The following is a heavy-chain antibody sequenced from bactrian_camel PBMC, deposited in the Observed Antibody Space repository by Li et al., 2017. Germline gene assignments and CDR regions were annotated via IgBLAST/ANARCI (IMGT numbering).Heavy chain of an antibody. D-gene: IGHD1*01. Sequence: VQLVESGGGSALAGGSVRLSCAASGYTFNTYSWFRQAPGKEREGVATIYNGGVSTYYADSVKGRFTISQDNAKNTLYLQMNSLKPEDTAMYYCAAVSGIISMSRCARSIERVDFGYWGQGTQVTVS. CDR3: AAVSGIISMSRCARSIERVDFGY. J-gene: IGHJ6*01. CDR2: IYNGGVST. V-gene: IGHV3S31*01. CDR1: GYTFNTY.